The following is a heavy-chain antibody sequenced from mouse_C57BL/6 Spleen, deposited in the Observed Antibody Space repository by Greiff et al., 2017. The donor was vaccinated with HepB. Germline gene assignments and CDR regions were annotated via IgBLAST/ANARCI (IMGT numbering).Heavy chain of an antibody. V-gene: IGHV1-15*01. Sequence: QLQQSGAELVRPGASVTLSCKASGYTFTDYEMHWVKQTPVHGLEWIGAIDPETGGTAYNQKFKGKAILTADKSSSTAYMELRSLTSEDSAVYYCTRFSTAYYFDYWGQGTTLTVSS. CDR1: GYTFTDYE. CDR2: IDPETGGT. CDR3: TRFSTAYYFDY. J-gene: IGHJ2*01. D-gene: IGHD1-2*01.